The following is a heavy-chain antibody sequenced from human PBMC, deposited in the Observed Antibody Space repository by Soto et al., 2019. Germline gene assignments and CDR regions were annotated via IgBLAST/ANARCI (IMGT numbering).Heavy chain of an antibody. CDR3: ARDGLLERFDP. J-gene: IGHJ5*02. Sequence: SETLSLTCTVSGGSVSSGGSYCNWIRQRPGKGLEWIGYISYSGTTYYNPSLTSRVAISLDTSKNHFSLKLTSVTAADTAVYYCARDGLLERFDPWGQGTLVTVSS. V-gene: IGHV4-31*03. CDR2: ISYSGTT. CDR1: GGSVSSGGSY. D-gene: IGHD3-3*01.